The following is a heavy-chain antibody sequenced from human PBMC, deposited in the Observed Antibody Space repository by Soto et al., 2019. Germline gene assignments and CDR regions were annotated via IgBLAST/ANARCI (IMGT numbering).Heavy chain of an antibody. V-gene: IGHV4-39*01. CDR2: IYYSGNT. Sequence: SETLSLTCTVSGGSLGSSSYYWGWIRQSPGKGLEWIGNIYYSGNTFYNPSLKSRVTISVDTSKNQFYLHLSAVTAADTAIFYCASIAAPGTTHFDFWGQGTLVTVSS. CDR3: ASIAAPGTTHFDF. D-gene: IGHD6-13*01. CDR1: GGSLGSSSYY. J-gene: IGHJ4*02.